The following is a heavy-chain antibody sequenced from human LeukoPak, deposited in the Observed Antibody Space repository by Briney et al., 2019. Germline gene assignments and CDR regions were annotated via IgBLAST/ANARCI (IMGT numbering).Heavy chain of an antibody. CDR3: ARFAMATIIPFFDY. CDR2: ISSSISYI. Sequence: GGSLRLSCAASGFTFSSYSMNWVRQAPGKGLEWVSSISSSISYIYYADSVKGRFTISRDNAKNSLYLQMNSLRAEDTAVYYCARFAMATIIPFFDYWGQGTLVTVSS. V-gene: IGHV3-21*01. D-gene: IGHD5-24*01. J-gene: IGHJ4*02. CDR1: GFTFSSYS.